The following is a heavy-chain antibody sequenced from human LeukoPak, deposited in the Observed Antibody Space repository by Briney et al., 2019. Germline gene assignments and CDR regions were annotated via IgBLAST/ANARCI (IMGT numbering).Heavy chain of an antibody. Sequence: GGSLRLSCAASGFTFSSYSMNWVRQAPGKGLEWVSSISSSSSYIYYADSVKGRFTISRGNAKNSLYLQMNSLRAEDTAVYYCARDLSSDPFDYWGQGTLVTVSS. CDR3: ARDLSSDPFDY. CDR2: ISSSSSYI. CDR1: GFTFSSYS. V-gene: IGHV3-21*01. D-gene: IGHD3-22*01. J-gene: IGHJ4*02.